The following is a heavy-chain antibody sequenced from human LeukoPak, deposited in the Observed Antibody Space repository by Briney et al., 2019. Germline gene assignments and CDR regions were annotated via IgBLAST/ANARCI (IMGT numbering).Heavy chain of an antibody. Sequence: GGSLRLSCTASGFTFTRYSMTWVRQAPGKGLEWVSYISSSSSTIHYADSVKGQFTISRDNTKNSLYLQMNSLRAEDTAVYYWARGGGATLVRGVITFDYWGQGTLVTVSS. CDR3: ARGGGATLVRGVITFDY. CDR2: ISSSSSTI. CDR1: GFTFTRYS. J-gene: IGHJ4*02. V-gene: IGHV3-48*04. D-gene: IGHD3-10*01.